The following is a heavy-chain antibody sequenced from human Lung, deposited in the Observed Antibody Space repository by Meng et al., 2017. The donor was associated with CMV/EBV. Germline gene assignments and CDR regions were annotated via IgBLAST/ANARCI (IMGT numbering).Heavy chain of an antibody. J-gene: IGHJ4*02. CDR3: ARGPSTSYDTSRGLHS. CDR1: GGSLSDYA. D-gene: IGHD3-22*01. CDR2: IIPIFGTT. V-gene: IGHV1-69*05. Sequence: SVXVSXXASGGSLSDYAISWVRQAPGQGLEWMGGIIPIFGTTNYAQKFQGRVTITTDESATTAYMDLSSLRSEDTAVFYCARGPSTSYDTSRGLHSWGQGXLVTVSS.